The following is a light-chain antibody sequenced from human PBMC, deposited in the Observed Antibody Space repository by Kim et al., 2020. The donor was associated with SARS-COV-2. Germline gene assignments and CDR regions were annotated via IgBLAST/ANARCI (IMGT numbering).Light chain of an antibody. J-gene: IGLJ2*01. CDR3: QAWDSSTVV. V-gene: IGLV3-1*01. CDR1: KMGDKY. CDR2: QDS. Sequence: SMSTRQTASITCSGDKMGDKYAGWYQQKPGHSPVLVIYQDSKRPSGIPERFYGSNSGNTATLTISGTQAMDEADYYCQAWDSSTVVFGGGTQLTVL.